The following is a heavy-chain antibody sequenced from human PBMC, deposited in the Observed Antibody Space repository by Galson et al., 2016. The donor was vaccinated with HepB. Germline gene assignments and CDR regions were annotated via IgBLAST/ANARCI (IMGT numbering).Heavy chain of an antibody. CDR1: GASVSSSYW. CDR3: TRQDLWSIEF. Sequence: SETLSLTCAVSGASVSSSYWWSWVRQSPRKGLEWIGEIFPSGNTNYNPALESRLIISLDKSENQFSLKMTSVTAADTALYYCTRQDLWSIEFWGQGILVTVPS. CDR2: IFPSGNT. J-gene: IGHJ4*02. D-gene: IGHD2-21*01. V-gene: IGHV4-4*02.